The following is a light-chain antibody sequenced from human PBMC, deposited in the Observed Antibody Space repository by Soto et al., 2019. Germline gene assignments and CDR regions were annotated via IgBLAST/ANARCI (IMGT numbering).Light chain of an antibody. J-gene: IGKJ1*01. V-gene: IGKV1-5*03. CDR3: QQYNSYSPWT. CDR1: QSVSTF. CDR2: KAS. Sequence: DIQMTQSPSTLSASVGDRVTITCRASQSVSTFLAWYQQKPGKAPKLLIYKASSLESEVPSRFSGSGSGTAFTLTISSLQPDDFATYYCQQYNSYSPWTFGQGTKVEIK.